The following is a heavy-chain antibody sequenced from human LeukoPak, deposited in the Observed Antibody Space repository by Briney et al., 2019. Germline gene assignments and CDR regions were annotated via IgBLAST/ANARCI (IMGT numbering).Heavy chain of an antibody. Sequence: GASVKVSCKASGGTFSSYAISWVRQAPGQGLEWMGGIIPIFGTANYAQKFQGRVTITTDESTSTAYMELSSLRSEDTAVYYCARAGLYFDWLLAFDYWGQGTLVTVSS. CDR1: GGTFSSYA. CDR3: ARAGLYFDWLLAFDY. V-gene: IGHV1-69*05. CDR2: IIPIFGTA. J-gene: IGHJ4*02. D-gene: IGHD3-9*01.